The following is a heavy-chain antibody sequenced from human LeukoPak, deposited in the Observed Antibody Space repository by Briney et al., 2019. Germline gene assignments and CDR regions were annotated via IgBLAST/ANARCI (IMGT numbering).Heavy chain of an antibody. J-gene: IGHJ4*02. CDR3: ARETVAAAGKEFDY. CDR2: ISSSSSYI. D-gene: IGHD6-13*01. V-gene: IGHV3-21*01. CDR1: GFTFSSYS. Sequence: PGGSLRLSCAASGFTFSSYSMNWVRQAPGKGLEWLSSISSSSSYIYYADSVKGRFTISRDNAKNSLYLQMNSLRAEDTAVYYCARETVAAAGKEFDYWGQGTLVTVSS.